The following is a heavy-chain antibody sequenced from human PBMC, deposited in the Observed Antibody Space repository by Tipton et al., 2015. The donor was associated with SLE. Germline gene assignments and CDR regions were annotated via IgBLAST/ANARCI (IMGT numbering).Heavy chain of an antibody. Sequence: TLSLTCTVSGGSISSGGYYWSWIRQHPGKGLEWIGYIYYSGSTYYNPSLKSRVTISVDTSKNQFSLKLGSVTAADTAVYYCARWKSFFYYMDVWGKGTTVTVSS. V-gene: IGHV4-31*03. J-gene: IGHJ6*03. CDR3: ARWKSFFYYMDV. CDR1: GGSISSGGYY. CDR2: IYYSGST. D-gene: IGHD3-16*02.